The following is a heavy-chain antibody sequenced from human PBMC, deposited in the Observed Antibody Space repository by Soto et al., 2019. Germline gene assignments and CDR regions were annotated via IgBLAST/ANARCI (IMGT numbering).Heavy chain of an antibody. V-gene: IGHV3-30-3*01. CDR1: GLTFSSYA. CDR2: ISYDGSNK. CDR3: STGGYYFDY. Sequence: PGGSLRLSCAASGLTFSSYAMHGVRQAPGKGLEWVAVISYDGSNKYYADSVKGRFTISRDNSKNTLYLQMNSLRTDDTGVYYCSTGGYYFDYCGQGTLVTVSS. J-gene: IGHJ4*02.